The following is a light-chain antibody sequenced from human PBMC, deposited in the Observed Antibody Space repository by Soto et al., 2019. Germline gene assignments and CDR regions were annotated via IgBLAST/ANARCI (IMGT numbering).Light chain of an antibody. CDR3: QQYSDWPLT. Sequence: EIVMTQSPATLSVSPGERATLSCRASQTLYNNLAWYQQKLGQAPRLLIYDASARATDIPARFSGSGSGTEFTLTISGLQSEDCAIYYCQQYSDWPLTFGGGTKVEIK. V-gene: IGKV3-15*01. CDR1: QTLYNN. CDR2: DAS. J-gene: IGKJ4*01.